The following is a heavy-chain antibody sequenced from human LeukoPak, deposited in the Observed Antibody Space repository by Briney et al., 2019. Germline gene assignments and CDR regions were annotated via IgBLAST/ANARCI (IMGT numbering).Heavy chain of an antibody. CDR1: GYTLTELS. J-gene: IGHJ6*03. CDR2: FDPEDGET. CDR3: ATDRGSGSYYYYMDV. V-gene: IGHV1-24*01. D-gene: IGHD3-10*01. Sequence: ASVKVSCKVSGYTLTELSMHWVRQAPGKGLEWMGGFDPEDGETIYAQKFQGRVTMTEDTSTDTAYMELSGLRSEDTAVYYCATDRGSGSYYYYMDVWGKGTTVTVSS.